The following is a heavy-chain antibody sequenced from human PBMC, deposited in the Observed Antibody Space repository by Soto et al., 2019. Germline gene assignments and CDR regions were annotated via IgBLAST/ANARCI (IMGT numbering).Heavy chain of an antibody. Sequence: PGGSLRLSCAASGFIFSSYAMHWVRQAPGKGLEWVAVISHNGINKYYVDSVKGRFTISRDNSKNTLYLQMNSLRAGDTAVYYCARSTDTAMVKVGFDYWGQGTLVTVSS. CDR1: GFIFSSYA. CDR3: ARSTDTAMVKVGFDY. V-gene: IGHV3-30-3*01. D-gene: IGHD5-18*01. J-gene: IGHJ4*02. CDR2: ISHNGINK.